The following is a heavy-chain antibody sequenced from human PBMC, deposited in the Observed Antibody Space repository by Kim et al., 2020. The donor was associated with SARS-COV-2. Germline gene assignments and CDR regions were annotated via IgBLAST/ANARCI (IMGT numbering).Heavy chain of an antibody. CDR2: IIPIFGTA. CDR1: GGTFSSYA. V-gene: IGHV1-69*13. D-gene: IGHD3-10*01. CDR3: ARDSAWVEYGSGSYYKGDY. Sequence: SVKVSCKASGGTFSSYAISWVRQAPGQGLEWMGGIIPIFGTANYAQKFQGRVTITADESTSTAYMELSSLRSEDTAVYYCARDSAWVEYGSGSYYKGDYWGQGTLVTVSS. J-gene: IGHJ4*02.